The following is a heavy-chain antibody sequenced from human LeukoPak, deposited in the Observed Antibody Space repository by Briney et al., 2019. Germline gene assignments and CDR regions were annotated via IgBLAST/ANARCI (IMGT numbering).Heavy chain of an antibody. J-gene: IGHJ4*02. D-gene: IGHD6-19*01. CDR2: ISGSGGST. V-gene: IGHV3-23*01. CDR3: AKVPRIAVAGTLKFDY. Sequence: GGSLRLSCAASGFTFSSYAMSWVRQAPGKGLEWVSAISGSGGSTYYADSVKGRFTISRDNSKNTLYLQMNSLSAEDTAVYYCAKVPRIAVAGTLKFDYRGQGTLVTVSS. CDR1: GFTFSSYA.